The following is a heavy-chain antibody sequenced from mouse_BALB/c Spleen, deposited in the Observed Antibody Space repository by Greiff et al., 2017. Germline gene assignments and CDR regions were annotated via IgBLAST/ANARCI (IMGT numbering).Heavy chain of an antibody. D-gene: IGHD3-3*01. Sequence: QVQLKQSGPELVKPGASVKISCKASGYAFSSSWMNWVKQRPGQGLEWIGRIYPGDGDTNYNGKFKGKATLTADKSSSTAYMQLSSLTSVDSAVYFCARSGHSDYFDYWGQGTTLTVSS. CDR3: ARSGHSDYFDY. V-gene: IGHV1-82*01. CDR2: IYPGDGDT. CDR1: GYAFSSSW. J-gene: IGHJ2*01.